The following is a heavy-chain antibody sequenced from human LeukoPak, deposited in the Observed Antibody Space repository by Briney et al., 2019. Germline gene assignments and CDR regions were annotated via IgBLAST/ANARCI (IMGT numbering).Heavy chain of an antibody. CDR1: GFTFTSSA. CDR2: IVVGSGNT. Sequence: GASVTVSCKASGFTFTSSAMQWVRQARGQRLEWIGWIVVGSGNTNYAQKFQERVTITRDMSTSTAYMELSSLRSEDTAVYYCAAVRYSGSYSDYWGQGTLVTVSS. V-gene: IGHV1-58*02. D-gene: IGHD1-26*01. J-gene: IGHJ4*02. CDR3: AAVRYSGSYSDY.